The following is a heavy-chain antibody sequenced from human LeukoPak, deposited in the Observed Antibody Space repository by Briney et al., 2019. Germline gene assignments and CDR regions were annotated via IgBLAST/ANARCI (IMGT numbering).Heavy chain of an antibody. CDR3: ARATLYTYPLPWFGELLSYYYMDV. V-gene: IGHV1-69*05. J-gene: IGHJ6*03. D-gene: IGHD3-10*01. CDR1: GYTFTGYH. Sequence: GALVKVSCKASGYTFTGYHIHWVRQAPGQGLEWMGRIIPIFGTANYAQKFQGRVTITTDESTSTAYMELSSLRSEDTAVYYCARATLYTYPLPWFGELLSYYYMDVWGKGTTVTVSS. CDR2: IIPIFGTA.